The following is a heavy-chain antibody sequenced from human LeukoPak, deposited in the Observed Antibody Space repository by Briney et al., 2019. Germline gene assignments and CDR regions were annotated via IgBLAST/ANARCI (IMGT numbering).Heavy chain of an antibody. CDR1: GGSLFRNY. CDR3: ARRAYYDTSGYYPTSGYFDL. V-gene: IGHV4-4*08. J-gene: IGHJ2*01. D-gene: IGHD3-22*01. CDR2: IYPNGIT. Sequence: SDTLSLTCTLSGGSLFRNYWNWLQQPPAKELNWIGYIYPNGITSYNPSLRSRGTISIATSKNQFSLRLRSVTAADTAIYYCARRAYYDTSGYYPTSGYFDLWGRGTLVTVSS.